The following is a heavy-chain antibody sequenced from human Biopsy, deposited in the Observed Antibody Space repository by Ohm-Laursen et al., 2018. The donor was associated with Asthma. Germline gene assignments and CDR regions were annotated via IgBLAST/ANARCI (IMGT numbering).Heavy chain of an antibody. CDR1: GDSFSNYA. Sequence: SVKVSCKASGDSFSNYAISWVRQAPGQGLEWMGGLIPVLGTPDHAQMFEGRVTITADESTSTAYMELSSLSSEDTAVYYCARGYSGSDRIVYYYSGLEVWGQGTTVTVS. CDR3: ARGYSGSDRIVYYYSGLEV. CDR2: LIPVLGTP. D-gene: IGHD5-12*01. V-gene: IGHV1-69*13. J-gene: IGHJ6*02.